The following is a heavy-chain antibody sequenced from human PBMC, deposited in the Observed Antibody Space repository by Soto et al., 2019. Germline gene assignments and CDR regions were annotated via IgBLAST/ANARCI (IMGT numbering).Heavy chain of an antibody. V-gene: IGHV3-23*01. CDR2: ISGSGRNT. D-gene: IGHD2-21*02. Sequence: DVQLLQSGGGLVQPGGSLRLSCAASGFSFTSYAMTWVRQTPGRGLEWVSGISGSGRNTFYADSVKGRFTVSRDNSRNTLYLQMNSLRAEATAIYYCAKDPHRGGNYYLLNFEWWGQGDLVTVSS. CDR1: GFSFTSYA. J-gene: IGHJ4*02. CDR3: AKDPHRGGNYYLLNFEW.